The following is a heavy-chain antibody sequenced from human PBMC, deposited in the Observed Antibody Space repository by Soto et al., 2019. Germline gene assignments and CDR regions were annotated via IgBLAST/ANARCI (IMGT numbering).Heavy chain of an antibody. J-gene: IGHJ6*03. CDR3: ARGNRGLRLVPKYYYYYYMDV. V-gene: IGHV4-34*01. CDR2: INHSGST. CDR1: GGSFSGYY. D-gene: IGHD5-12*01. Sequence: SETLSLTCAVYGGSFSGYYWSWIRQPPGKGLEWIGEINHSGSTNYNPSLKSRVTISVDTSKNQFSLKLSSVTAADTAVYYCARGNRGLRLVPKYYYYYYMDVWGKGTTVTVSS.